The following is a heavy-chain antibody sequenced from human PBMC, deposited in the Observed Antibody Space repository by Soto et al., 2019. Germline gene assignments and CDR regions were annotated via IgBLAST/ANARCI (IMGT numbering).Heavy chain of an antibody. CDR2: IYYSGST. V-gene: IGHV4-39*01. CDR1: GGSISSSSYY. D-gene: IGHD3-10*01. CDR3: ARHEIALPYLGGYYYGVDV. J-gene: IGHJ6*02. Sequence: SETLSLTCTGSGGSISSSSYYWGWIRQPPGKGLEWIGSIYYSGSTYYNPSLKSRVTISVDTSKNQFSLKLSSVAAADTAVYYCARHEIALPYLGGYYYGVDVWGQGTTVTVSS.